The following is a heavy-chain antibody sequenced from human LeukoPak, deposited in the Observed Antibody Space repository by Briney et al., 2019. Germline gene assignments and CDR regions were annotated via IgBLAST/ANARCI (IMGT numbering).Heavy chain of an antibody. CDR1: GFTFSSYG. D-gene: IGHD5-12*01. CDR2: LSYDGNYK. J-gene: IGHJ4*02. Sequence: PGGSLRLSCAASGFTFSSYGMHWVRQAPGKGLEWVAVLSYDGNYKYYADSVKGRFAISRDNSKNTLYLQMNSLRAEDTAVYYCAKDRTAGYDGLVDYWGQGTLVTVSS. CDR3: AKDRTAGYDGLVDY. V-gene: IGHV3-30*18.